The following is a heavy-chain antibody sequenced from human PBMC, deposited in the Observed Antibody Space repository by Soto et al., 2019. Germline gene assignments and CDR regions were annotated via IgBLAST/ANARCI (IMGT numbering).Heavy chain of an antibody. CDR1: GFTFDDYS. V-gene: IGHV3-20*01. D-gene: IGHD4-4*01. Sequence: GGSLRLSCTASGFTFDDYSMTWVRQIPGKGLEWVSTTNWNGATTAYADSVRGRFTISRDNAKNSLYLQLDTVTAEDTAFYHCARDSDDSTGYYDYWGQGTLVTVSS. CDR2: TNWNGATT. J-gene: IGHJ4*02. CDR3: ARDSDDSTGYYDY.